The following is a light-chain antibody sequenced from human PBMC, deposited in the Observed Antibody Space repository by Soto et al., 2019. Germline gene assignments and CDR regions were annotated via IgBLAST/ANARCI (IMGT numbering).Light chain of an antibody. CDR2: GAS. J-gene: IGKJ1*01. V-gene: IGKV3-15*01. Sequence: IVMPQSPATLSVSPGEKAPLSCRASQSVSSNLAWYQQKPGQAPRLLIYGASTRATGIPARFSGSGSGTEFTLTISSLQSEDFAVYYCQQYNNWPPWTFGQGTKVDIK. CDR3: QQYNNWPPWT. CDR1: QSVSSN.